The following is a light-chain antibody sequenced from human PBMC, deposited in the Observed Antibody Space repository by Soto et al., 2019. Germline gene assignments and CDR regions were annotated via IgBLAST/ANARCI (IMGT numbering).Light chain of an antibody. CDR3: QQYGDSPRT. CDR1: QSVTSSY. V-gene: IGKV3-20*01. J-gene: IGKJ4*01. CDR2: GVS. Sequence: EIVLTQSPGTVSLSPGERATLSCRASQSVTSSYLAWYQQKPGQAPRLLIYGVSSRATGIPDRFSGSGAGTDFTLTISRLDPEDFAVYYCQQYGDSPRTFGGGTKVDIK.